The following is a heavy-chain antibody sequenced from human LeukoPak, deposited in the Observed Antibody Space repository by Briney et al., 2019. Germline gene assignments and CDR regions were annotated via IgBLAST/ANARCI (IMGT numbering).Heavy chain of an antibody. CDR2: IIPIFGTA. CDR3: ARVVRYSSGPLTDLFPYSFDY. D-gene: IGHD6-19*01. V-gene: IGHV1-69*06. J-gene: IGHJ4*02. Sequence: GSSVKVSCKASGGTFSSYAISWVRQAPGQGLEWMGGIIPIFGTANYAQKFQGRVTITADKSTSTAYMELSSLRSEDTAVYYCARVVRYSSGPLTDLFPYSFDYWGQGTLVTVSS. CDR1: GGTFSSYA.